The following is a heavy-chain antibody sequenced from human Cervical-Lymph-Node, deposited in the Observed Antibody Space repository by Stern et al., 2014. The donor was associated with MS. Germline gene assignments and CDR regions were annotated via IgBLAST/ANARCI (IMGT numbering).Heavy chain of an antibody. J-gene: IGHJ4*02. V-gene: IGHV4-34*01. CDR2: INHSGST. D-gene: IGHD3-10*01. CDR1: GGSFSGYY. CDR3: ARGRAQHLSGSGNFGFDY. Sequence: QVQLQQWGAGLLKPSETLSLTCAVYGGSFSGYYWSWIRQPPGKGLEWIGEINHSGSTNYNPSLKSRVTISVDTSKNQFSLKLSSVTAADTAVYYCARGRAQHLSGSGNFGFDYWGQGTLVTVSS.